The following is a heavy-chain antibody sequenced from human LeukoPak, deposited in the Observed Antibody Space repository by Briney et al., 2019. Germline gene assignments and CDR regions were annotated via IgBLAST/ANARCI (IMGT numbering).Heavy chain of an antibody. J-gene: IGHJ4*02. V-gene: IGHV1-2*02. CDR3: ARPSGYDYIFDY. D-gene: IGHD5-12*01. CDR2: INPNSGGT. CDR1: GYTFTGYY. Sequence: ASVKVSCKASGYTFTGYYMHWVRQAPGQGLEWMGGINPNSGGTNYAQKFQGRVTMTRDTSISTAYMELSRLRSDDTAVYYCARPSGYDYIFDYCGQGTLVTVSS.